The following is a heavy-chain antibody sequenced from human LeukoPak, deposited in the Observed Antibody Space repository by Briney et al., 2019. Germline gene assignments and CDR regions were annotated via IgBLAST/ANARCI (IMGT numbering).Heavy chain of an antibody. CDR3: GRPHSSSWYYFDY. D-gene: IGHD6-13*01. CDR1: SYPISSGYD. Sequence: PSETLSLTCAVSSYPISSGYDWGWIRQPPGKGLEWIGSFYHSGNTYYNLSLKSRLTISVDTSKNQFSLKLSSVTAADAPVYYCGRPHSSSWYYFDYWGQGTLVTVSS. V-gene: IGHV4-38-2*01. CDR2: FYHSGNT. J-gene: IGHJ4*02.